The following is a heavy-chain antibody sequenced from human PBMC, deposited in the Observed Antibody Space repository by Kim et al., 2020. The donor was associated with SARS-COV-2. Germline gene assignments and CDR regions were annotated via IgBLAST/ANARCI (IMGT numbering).Heavy chain of an antibody. V-gene: IGHV3-33*01. CDR3: ARDSVVVPAAIDY. CDR1: GFTFSSYG. D-gene: IGHD2-2*01. CDR2: IWYDGSNK. Sequence: GGSLRLSCAASGFTFSSYGMHWVRQAPGKGLEWVAVIWYDGSNKYYADSVKGRFTISRDNSKNTLYLQMNSLRAEDTAVYYCARDSVVVPAAIDYWGQGTLVTVSS. J-gene: IGHJ4*02.